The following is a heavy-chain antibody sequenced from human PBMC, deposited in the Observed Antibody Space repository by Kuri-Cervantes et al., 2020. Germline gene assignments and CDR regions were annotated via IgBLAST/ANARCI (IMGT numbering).Heavy chain of an antibody. CDR3: AKPDYYDGESPD. V-gene: IGHV3-48*01. CDR1: GFTFSSCS. Sequence: LSLTCAASGFTFSSCSMNWVRQAPGKGLEWVSYISSSSSTIYYADSVKGRFTISRDNAKNSLYLQMNSLITEDTAVYYCAKPDYYDGESPDWGQGTMVTVSS. D-gene: IGHD3-16*01. J-gene: IGHJ4*02. CDR2: ISSSSSTI.